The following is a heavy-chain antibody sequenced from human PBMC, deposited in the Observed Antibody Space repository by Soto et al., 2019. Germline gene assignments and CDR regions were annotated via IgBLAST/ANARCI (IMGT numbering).Heavy chain of an antibody. J-gene: IGHJ5*02. D-gene: IGHD5-12*01. V-gene: IGHV3-33*01. CDR2: IYYDGSNK. CDR1: GFTFSSYG. Sequence: QVQLVESGGGVVQPGRPRRLSCAASGFTFSSYGIHWVRQAPGKGLEWVAVIYYDGSNKYYADSVKGRFTISRDNSKNTLYLQMTSLRADDTAVYYCARGHGVATTMGWFDPWGQGTLVTVSS. CDR3: ARGHGVATTMGWFDP.